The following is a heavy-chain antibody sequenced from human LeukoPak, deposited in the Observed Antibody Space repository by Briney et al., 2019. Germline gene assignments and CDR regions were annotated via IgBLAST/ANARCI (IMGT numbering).Heavy chain of an antibody. CDR3: ARDGYDFWSGYYTGPKANWFDP. D-gene: IGHD3-3*01. CDR2: MNPNSGNT. J-gene: IGHJ5*02. CDR1: GYTFTGYY. V-gene: IGHV1-8*03. Sequence: ASVKVSCKASGYTFTGYYMQWVRQAPGQGLEWMGWMNPNSGNTGYAQKFQGRVTITRNTSISTAYMELSSLRSEDTAVYYCARDGYDFWSGYYTGPKANWFDPWGQGTLVTVSS.